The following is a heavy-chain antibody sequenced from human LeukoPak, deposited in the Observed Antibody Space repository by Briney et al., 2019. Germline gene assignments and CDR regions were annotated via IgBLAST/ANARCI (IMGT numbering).Heavy chain of an antibody. CDR3: ARAAYVWESFAIFGY. D-gene: IGHD3-16*01. CDR2: ISSSSSTI. V-gene: IGHV3-48*01. CDR1: GFTFSSDS. J-gene: IGHJ4*02. Sequence: GGSLRLSCAASGFTFSSDSMNWVRQAPGKGLEWVSYISSSSSTIYYADSVKGRFTISRDNAKNSLYLQMNSLRAEDTAVYYCARAAYVWESFAIFGYWGQGTLVTVSS.